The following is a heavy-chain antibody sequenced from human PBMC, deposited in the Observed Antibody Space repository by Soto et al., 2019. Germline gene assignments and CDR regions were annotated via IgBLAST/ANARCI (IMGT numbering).Heavy chain of an antibody. V-gene: IGHV4-59*01. CDR1: GGSITYYY. CDR2: IYYSGST. Sequence: LSLTCTVSGGSITYYYWSWIRQPPGKGLEWIGYIYYSGSTNYNPSLKSRVSISVDTSKNQFSLKLSSVTAADTAVYYCARVGGSAMDVWGQATTVTVSS. D-gene: IGHD2-15*01. CDR3: ARVGGSAMDV. J-gene: IGHJ6*02.